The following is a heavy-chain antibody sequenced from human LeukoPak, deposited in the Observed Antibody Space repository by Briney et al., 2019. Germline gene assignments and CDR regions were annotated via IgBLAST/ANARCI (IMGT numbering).Heavy chain of an antibody. V-gene: IGHV4-39*07. Sequence: SETLSLTCTVSGDSIRSNNYYWGWLRQPPGKGLEWLGSIYDTGSTFYNPSLKSRVTISVDTSKNQFSLKLSSVTAADTAVYYCARVHYYYDSSGSYWYFDLWGRGTLVTVSS. CDR2: IYDTGST. CDR3: ARVHYYYDSSGSYWYFDL. D-gene: IGHD3-22*01. J-gene: IGHJ2*01. CDR1: GDSIRSNNYY.